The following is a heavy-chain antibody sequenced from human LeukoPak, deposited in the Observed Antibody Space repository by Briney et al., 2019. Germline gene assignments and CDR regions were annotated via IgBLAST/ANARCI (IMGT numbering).Heavy chain of an antibody. V-gene: IGHV1-2*02. J-gene: IGHJ4*02. CDR2: IHPNSGAT. CDR1: GYTFTAYY. Sequence: ASVTLSCKASGYTFTAYYIYWVRQAPGQGLEWVGFIHPNSGATNYAPKFQGRVTMARDTSISTAYMELSRLTSDDAAMYYCARDGDSRMVDFDYWGQGTLVTVSS. CDR3: ARDGDSRMVDFDY. D-gene: IGHD3-10*01.